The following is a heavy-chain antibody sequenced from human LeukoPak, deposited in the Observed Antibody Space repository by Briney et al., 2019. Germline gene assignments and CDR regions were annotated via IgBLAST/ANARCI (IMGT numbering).Heavy chain of an antibody. CDR3: AKGAYDYIEMGYFDY. CDR2: IIASSGST. Sequence: GGSLRLSCTASGFTFDSYAMSWVRQAPGKGLEWVSLIIASSGSTFYADSVKGRFTISRDNSKNTLYLQMNSLRAEDTAVYYCAKGAYDYIEMGYFDYWGQGTLVTVSS. J-gene: IGHJ4*02. CDR1: GFTFDSYA. V-gene: IGHV3-23*01. D-gene: IGHD5-12*01.